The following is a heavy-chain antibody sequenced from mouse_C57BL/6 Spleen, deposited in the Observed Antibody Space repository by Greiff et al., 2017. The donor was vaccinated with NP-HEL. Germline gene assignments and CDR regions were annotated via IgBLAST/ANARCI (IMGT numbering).Heavy chain of an antibody. Sequence: VQLQQPGAELVKPGASVKMSCKASGYTFTSYWITWVKQRPGQGLEWIGDIYPGSGSTNYNEKFKSKATLTVDTSSSTAYMQLSSLTSEDSAVYYCARGDYYGTRFAYWGQGTLVTVSA. D-gene: IGHD1-1*01. V-gene: IGHV1-55*01. CDR2: IYPGSGST. J-gene: IGHJ3*01. CDR1: GYTFTSYW. CDR3: ARGDYYGTRFAY.